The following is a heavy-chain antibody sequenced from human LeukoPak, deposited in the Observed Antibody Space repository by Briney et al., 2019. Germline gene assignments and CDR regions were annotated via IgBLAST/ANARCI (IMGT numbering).Heavy chain of an antibody. Sequence: KPSGTLSLTCAVSGGSISSSNWWSWVRQPPGKGLEWIGEIYHSGSTNYNPSLKSRVTISVDKSKNQFSLKLSSVTAADTAVYYCASLYCSSTSCYFYYWGQGTLVTVSS. CDR3: ASLYCSSTSCYFYY. CDR2: IYHSGST. CDR1: GGSISSSNW. D-gene: IGHD2-2*01. J-gene: IGHJ4*02. V-gene: IGHV4-4*02.